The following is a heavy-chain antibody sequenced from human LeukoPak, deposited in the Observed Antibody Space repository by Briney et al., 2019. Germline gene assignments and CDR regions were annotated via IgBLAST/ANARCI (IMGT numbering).Heavy chain of an antibody. CDR3: ARDRRTYSSSWNDAFDI. J-gene: IGHJ3*02. V-gene: IGHV4-4*07. CDR1: GGSISSYY. CDR2: IYTSGST. Sequence: SETLSLTCTVSGGSISSYYWSWIRQPAGKGLEWIGRIYTSGSTNYNPSLKSRVTMSVDTSKNQFSLKLSSVTAADTAVYYCARDRRTYSSSWNDAFDIWGQGTMVTVSS. D-gene: IGHD6-13*01.